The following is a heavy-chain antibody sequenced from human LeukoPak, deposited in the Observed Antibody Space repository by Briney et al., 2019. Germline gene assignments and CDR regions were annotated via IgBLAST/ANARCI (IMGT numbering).Heavy chain of an antibody. Sequence: GGSLRLSCAASGFTFSSYWMSWVRQAPGKGLEWVANIKEDGSGTYYVDSVKGRFTISRDNAKNSLYLQMNSLRAEDTAVYYRARDYFTDYWGQGTLVTVSS. D-gene: IGHD3-10*01. CDR2: IKEDGSGT. J-gene: IGHJ4*02. CDR3: ARDYFTDY. CDR1: GFTFSSYW. V-gene: IGHV3-7*03.